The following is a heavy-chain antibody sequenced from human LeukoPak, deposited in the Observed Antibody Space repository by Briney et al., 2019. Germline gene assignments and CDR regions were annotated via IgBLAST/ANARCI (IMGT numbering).Heavy chain of an antibody. CDR2: IYTSGST. V-gene: IGHV4-4*07. D-gene: IGHD4-23*01. Sequence: PSDTLSLTCTVYGGSISIYYWSSIRQPAGKGLEWIGRIYTSGSTNYNPSLRSRVTVSVDTSKNQFSLKLSSVTAADTAVYYCAREIIDYGGNSGWFDPWGQGTLVTVSS. CDR3: AREIIDYGGNSGWFDP. CDR1: GGSISIYY. J-gene: IGHJ5*02.